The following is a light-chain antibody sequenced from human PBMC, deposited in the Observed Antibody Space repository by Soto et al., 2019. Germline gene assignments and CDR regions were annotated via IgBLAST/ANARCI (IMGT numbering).Light chain of an antibody. V-gene: IGLV2-14*03. J-gene: IGLJ2*01. CDR1: SSDIGAYNF. CDR2: DVN. CDR3: TSWTTSTTMI. Sequence: QSVLNPPASVSGSPGQSIAISCPGTSSDIGAYNFVSWYQQHPGKAPKLMLYDVNIRPSGVSNRFSGSKSGNTASLTISGLQAEDEADYYCTSWTTSTTMIFGGGTRSPS.